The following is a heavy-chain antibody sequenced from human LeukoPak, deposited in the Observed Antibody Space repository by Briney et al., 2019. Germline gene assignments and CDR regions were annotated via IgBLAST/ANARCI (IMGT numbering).Heavy chain of an antibody. CDR3: ARYYCSGGSCYFHVFDV. V-gene: IGHV4-30-2*01. D-gene: IGHD2-15*01. Sequence: SETLSLTCTVSGDSISSGGYYCSWIRQPPGKGLEWIGYIYHSGESYFNPPLKSRVTMSVDKSKNQFSLNLTSVTAADTAVYYCARYYCSGGSCYFHVFDVWGQGTTVTVSS. CDR1: GDSISSGGYY. CDR2: IYHSGES. J-gene: IGHJ3*01.